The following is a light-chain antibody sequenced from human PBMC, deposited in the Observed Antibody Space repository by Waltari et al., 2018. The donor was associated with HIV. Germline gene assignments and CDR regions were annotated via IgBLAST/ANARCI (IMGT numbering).Light chain of an antibody. Sequence: QSVLIQSASTSGTPGQRVTISCSGSNSHIGRYTVYWYHNFPGTAPTLLIYGNPQRPSGVPDRFSGSKSGTSASLAISGLRSEDEGDYYCAVWDDSLSGQVFGGGTKVTVL. CDR1: NSHIGRYT. CDR2: GNP. V-gene: IGLV1-47*01. J-gene: IGLJ3*02. CDR3: AVWDDSLSGQV.